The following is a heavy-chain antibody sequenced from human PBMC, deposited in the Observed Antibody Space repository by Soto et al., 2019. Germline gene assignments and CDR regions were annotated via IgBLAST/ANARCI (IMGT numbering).Heavy chain of an antibody. J-gene: IGHJ6*02. CDR2: ISDYNGNT. Sequence: QVHLVQSGAEVKKPGASVKVSCKTSGYSFSNYGISWVRQAPGQGLEWRGWISDYNGNTNYAKKFQGRVIMTTDTSTKTAYMVLRSLRFDDTAVYYCARDGYYGSGSYGMDVWGQGTTVTVSS. CDR3: ARDGYYGSGSYGMDV. D-gene: IGHD3-10*01. CDR1: GYSFSNYG. V-gene: IGHV1-18*01.